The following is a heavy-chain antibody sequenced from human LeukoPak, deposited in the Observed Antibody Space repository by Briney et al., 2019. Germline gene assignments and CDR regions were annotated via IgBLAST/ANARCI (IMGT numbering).Heavy chain of an antibody. CDR3: AKDGTTTITFDY. V-gene: IGHV3-23*01. Sequence: PGGSLRLSCAASGFTFSSYAMSWVRQAPGKGLEWVSVISGSGGSIYYRDSVKGRFTTSRDNSKNTLYLQMNSLRAEDTAVYYCAKDGTTTITFDYWGQGTLVTVSS. CDR1: GFTFSSYA. CDR2: ISGSGGSI. J-gene: IGHJ4*02. D-gene: IGHD1-1*01.